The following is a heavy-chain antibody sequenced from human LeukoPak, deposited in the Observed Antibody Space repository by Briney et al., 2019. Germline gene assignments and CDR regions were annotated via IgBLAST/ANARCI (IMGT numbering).Heavy chain of an antibody. CDR3: ARLQGIVVVPAAMREGYGMDV. J-gene: IGHJ6*02. CDR2: ISYDGSNK. Sequence: GRSLRLSCAASGFTFSSYARHWVRQAPGKGLEWVAVISYDGSNKYYADSVKGRFTISRDNSKNTLYLQMNSLRAEDTAVYYCARLQGIVVVPAAMREGYGMDVWGQGTTVTVSS. D-gene: IGHD2-2*01. V-gene: IGHV3-30-3*01. CDR1: GFTFSSYA.